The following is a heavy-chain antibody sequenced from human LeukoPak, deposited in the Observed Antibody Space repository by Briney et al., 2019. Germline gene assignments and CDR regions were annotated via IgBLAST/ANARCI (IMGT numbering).Heavy chain of an antibody. CDR3: ARDPAAAGTLHYFDY. Sequence: ASVKVSCKASGYTFTGYYMHWVRQAPGQGLEWMGWINPNSGGTNYAQKFQGRVTMTSDTSISTAYMELSRLRSDDTAVYYCARDPAAAGTLHYFDYWGQGTLVTVSS. J-gene: IGHJ4*02. CDR1: GYTFTGYY. D-gene: IGHD6-13*01. CDR2: INPNSGGT. V-gene: IGHV1-2*02.